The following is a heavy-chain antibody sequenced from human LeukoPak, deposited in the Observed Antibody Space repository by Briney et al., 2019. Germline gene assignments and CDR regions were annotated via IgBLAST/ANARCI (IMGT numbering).Heavy chain of an antibody. Sequence: GGSLRLSCAASGFTFSSYSMSWVRQAPGKGLEWVSSISSSSSYIYYADSVKGRFTISRDNAKNSLYLQMNSLRAEDTAVYYCAREVTPFSEGYWGQGTLVTVSS. CDR2: ISSSSSYI. D-gene: IGHD4-23*01. V-gene: IGHV3-21*01. CDR3: AREVTPFSEGY. CDR1: GFTFSSYS. J-gene: IGHJ4*02.